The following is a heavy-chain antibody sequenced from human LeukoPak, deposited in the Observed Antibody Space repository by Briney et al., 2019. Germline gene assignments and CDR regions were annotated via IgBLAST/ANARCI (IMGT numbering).Heavy chain of an antibody. CDR1: GGSILDSTYY. J-gene: IGHJ5*02. V-gene: IGHV4-39*01. CDR2: IFYTGNT. Sequence: SETLSLTCTVSGGSILDSTYYWAWIRQPPGEGLEWIATIFYTGNTHYNPSLKSRVTMSVDTVKNQFSLNLNSVTAADTAVYYCARQSSGYYYGWFDPWGQGTLVTVSS. D-gene: IGHD3-22*01. CDR3: ARQSSGYYYGWFDP.